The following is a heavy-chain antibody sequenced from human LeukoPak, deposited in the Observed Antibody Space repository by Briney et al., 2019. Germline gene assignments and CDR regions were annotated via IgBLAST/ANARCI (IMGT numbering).Heavy chain of an antibody. Sequence: SETLSLTCTVSGDSISSGGHYWSWIRQHPGKGLERIGYIYYTGSTYYNPSLKSRVTISVDKSKILFSLKLSSVTAADTAIYYCARDRVVGDRTGNVDVWGQGTTVTVSS. CDR1: GDSISSGGHY. V-gene: IGHV4-31*03. D-gene: IGHD3-3*01. CDR2: IYYTGST. CDR3: ARDRVVGDRTGNVDV. J-gene: IGHJ6*02.